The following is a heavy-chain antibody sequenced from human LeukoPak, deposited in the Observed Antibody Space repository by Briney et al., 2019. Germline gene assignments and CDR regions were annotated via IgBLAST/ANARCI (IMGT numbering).Heavy chain of an antibody. CDR3: ARDLSWFDP. D-gene: IGHD2/OR15-2a*01. Sequence: PGESLKISCAASGFTFSSYSMNWVRQAPGKGLEWVSSISSSSSYIYYADSVKGRFTISRDNAKNSLYLQMNSLRAEDTAVYYCARDLSWFDPWGQGTLVTVSS. J-gene: IGHJ5*02. CDR2: ISSSSSYI. CDR1: GFTFSSYS. V-gene: IGHV3-21*01.